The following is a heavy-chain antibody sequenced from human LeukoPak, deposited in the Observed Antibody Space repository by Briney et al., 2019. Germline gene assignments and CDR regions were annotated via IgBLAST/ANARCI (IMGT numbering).Heavy chain of an antibody. J-gene: IGHJ4*02. CDR3: ARGVRYCSGGSCYWLGDYFDY. V-gene: IGHV3-33*01. D-gene: IGHD2-15*01. Sequence: GGSLRLSCAASGFTFSSHGMHWVRQAPGKGLEGVADIWYDGSNKYYADSVKGRFTISRDNSKNTLYLQMNSLRAEDTAVHYCARGVRYCSGGSCYWLGDYFDYWGQGTLVSVSS. CDR1: GFTFSSHG. CDR2: IWYDGSNK.